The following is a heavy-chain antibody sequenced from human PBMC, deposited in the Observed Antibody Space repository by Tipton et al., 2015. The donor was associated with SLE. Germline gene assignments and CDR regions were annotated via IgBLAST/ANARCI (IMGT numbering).Heavy chain of an antibody. D-gene: IGHD5-12*01. CDR2: INHRGST. CDR1: GGSFSGYY. J-gene: IGHJ5*02. V-gene: IGHV4-34*01. Sequence: TLSLTCAVYGGSFSGYYWSWIRQPPGKGLEYIGEINHRGSTNYNPSLKSRVTISVDTSKNQFSLKLSSVTAADTAVYYCARAYSGYTTNWFGPWGQGTLVTVSS. CDR3: ARAYSGYTTNWFGP.